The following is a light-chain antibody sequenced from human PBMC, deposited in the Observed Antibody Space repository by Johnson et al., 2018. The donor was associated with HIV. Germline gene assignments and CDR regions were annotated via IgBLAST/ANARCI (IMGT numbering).Light chain of an antibody. CDR3: GTWNNSLTSPYV. V-gene: IGLV1-51*02. CDR1: SSNIGNNY. J-gene: IGLJ1*01. CDR2: ENN. Sequence: QSILTQPPSVSAAPGQKVTISCSGSSSNIGNNYVSWYQQLPGTAPKLLIYENNKRPSGVPDRFSGSKSGTSATLGITGLQTGDEANYYSGTWNNSLTSPYVFGRGTKVTV.